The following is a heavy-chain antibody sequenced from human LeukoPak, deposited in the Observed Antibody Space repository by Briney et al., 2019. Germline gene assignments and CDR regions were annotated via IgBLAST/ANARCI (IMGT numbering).Heavy chain of an antibody. V-gene: IGHV4-39*07. CDR2: IDYSGST. CDR3: ARGIRSGYYLTNRCFDY. CDR1: GGSISSSSYY. Sequence: SETLSLTCIVSGGSISSSSYYWGWIRQPPGKGLEWIGSIDYSGSTYYNPSLKSRVTISVDTSKNQFSLKLSSVTAADTAVYYCARGIRSGYYLTNRCFDYWGQGTLVTVSS. D-gene: IGHD3-22*01. J-gene: IGHJ4*02.